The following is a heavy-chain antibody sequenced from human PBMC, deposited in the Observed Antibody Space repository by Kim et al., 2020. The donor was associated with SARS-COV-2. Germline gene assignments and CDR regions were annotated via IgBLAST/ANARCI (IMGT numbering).Heavy chain of an antibody. CDR2: TI. V-gene: IGHV3-11*04. J-gene: IGHJ4*02. D-gene: IGHD5-18*01. CDR3: ARSGYSLAGY. Sequence: TIDYADSVKGRFTIHRDNAKNSLYLKMSSLRAEDTAVYYCARSGYSLAGYWGQGTLVTVSS.